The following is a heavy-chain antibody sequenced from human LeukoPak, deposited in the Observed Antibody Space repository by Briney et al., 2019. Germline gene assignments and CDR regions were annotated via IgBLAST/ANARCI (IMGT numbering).Heavy chain of an antibody. D-gene: IGHD6-13*01. CDR2: ISAYNGNT. Sequence: ASVKVSCKASGYTFTSYGISWVRQAPGQGLEWMGWISAYNGNTNYAQKLQGRVTMTTDTSTSTAYMELRSLRSDDTAVYYCAVTAAGTYYYGMDVWGQGTTVTVSS. J-gene: IGHJ6*02. CDR3: AVTAAGTYYYGMDV. V-gene: IGHV1-18*01. CDR1: GYTFTSYG.